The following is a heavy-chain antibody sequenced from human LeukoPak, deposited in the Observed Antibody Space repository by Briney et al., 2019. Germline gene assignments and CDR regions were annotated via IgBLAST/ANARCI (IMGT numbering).Heavy chain of an antibody. CDR3: ARIGSSWSALDY. D-gene: IGHD6-13*01. CDR2: INPNSGGT. V-gene: IGHV1-2*02. CDR1: GYTFTGYY. J-gene: IGHJ4*02. Sequence: ASVKVSCKASGYTFTGYYMHWVRQAPGQGLEWMGWINPNSGGTNYAQKFQGRVTMTRDTSISTAYMELSSLRSDDTALYYCARIGSSWSALDYWGQGTLVTVSS.